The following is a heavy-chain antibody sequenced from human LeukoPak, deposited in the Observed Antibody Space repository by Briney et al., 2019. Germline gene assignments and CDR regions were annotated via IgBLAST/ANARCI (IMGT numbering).Heavy chain of an antibody. D-gene: IGHD5-24*01. J-gene: IGHJ4*02. CDR1: GSTFSDYY. Sequence: GGSLRLSCAASGSTFSDYYMSWIRQAPGKGLEWVSYISSSGGTIYYADSVKGRFTISRDNAKNSLCLQMNSLRAEDTAVYYCARDPQRRDGYSFDYWGQGTLVTVSS. CDR3: ARDPQRRDGYSFDY. V-gene: IGHV3-11*01. CDR2: ISSSGGTI.